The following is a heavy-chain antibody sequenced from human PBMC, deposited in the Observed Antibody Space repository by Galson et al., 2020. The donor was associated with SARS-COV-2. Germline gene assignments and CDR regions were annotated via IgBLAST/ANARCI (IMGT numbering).Heavy chain of an antibody. D-gene: IGHD5-18*01. CDR1: GFTFSSYA. CDR2: ISYDGSNK. J-gene: IGHJ4*02. Sequence: GESLKISCAASGFTFSSYAMHWVRQAPGKGLEWVAVISYDGSNKYYADSVKGRFTISRDNSKNTLYLQMNSLRAEDTAVYYCSDTNFDYWGQGTLVTVSS. CDR3: SDTNFDY. V-gene: IGHV3-30*04.